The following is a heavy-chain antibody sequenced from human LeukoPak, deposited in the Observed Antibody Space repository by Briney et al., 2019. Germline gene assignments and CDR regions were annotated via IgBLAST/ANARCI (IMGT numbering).Heavy chain of an antibody. CDR3: ARVTRTMIVVVTHDAFDI. D-gene: IGHD3-22*01. CDR2: INPNGGGT. CDR1: GYTFTGYY. Sequence: GASVKVSCKASGYTFTGYYMHWVRQAPGQGLEWMGWINPNGGGTNYAQKFQGRVTMTRDTSISTAYMELSRLRSDDTAVYYCARVTRTMIVVVTHDAFDIWGQGTMVTVSS. V-gene: IGHV1-2*02. J-gene: IGHJ3*02.